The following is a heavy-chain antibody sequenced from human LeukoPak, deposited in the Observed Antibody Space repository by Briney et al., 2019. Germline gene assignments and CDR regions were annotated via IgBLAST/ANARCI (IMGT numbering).Heavy chain of an antibody. J-gene: IGHJ6*03. CDR2: INWNGGST. D-gene: IGHD6-19*01. V-gene: IGHV3-20*04. CDR1: GFTFGDYA. CDR3: ARAPEGSSGWSQHHYYYYMDV. Sequence: SGGSLRLSCTASGFTFGDYAMSWFRQAPGKGLEWVSGINWNGGSTGYADSVKGRFTISRDNAKNSLYLQMNSLRAEDTALYYCARAPEGSSGWSQHHYYYYMDVWGKGTTVTVSS.